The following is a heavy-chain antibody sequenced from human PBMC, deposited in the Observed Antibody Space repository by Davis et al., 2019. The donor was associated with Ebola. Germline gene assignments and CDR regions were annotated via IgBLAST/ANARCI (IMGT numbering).Heavy chain of an antibody. CDR2: MNPNSGNT. Sequence: ASVKVSCKASGYTFTSYDINWVRQATGQGLEWMGWMNPNSGNTGYAQKFQVRVTMTRNTSISTAYMELSSLRSDDTAVYYCARVRRYGMDVWGQGTTVTVSS. J-gene: IGHJ6*02. CDR3: ARVRRYGMDV. CDR1: GYTFTSYD. V-gene: IGHV1-8*01.